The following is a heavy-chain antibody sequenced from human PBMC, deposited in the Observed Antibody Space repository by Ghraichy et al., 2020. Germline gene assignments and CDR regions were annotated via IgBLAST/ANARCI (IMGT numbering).Heavy chain of an antibody. V-gene: IGHV3-74*01. D-gene: IGHD2-15*01. CDR3: ARDVAYSFHH. Sequence: SLNISCAASGFSFSNAWMHWVRQAPGKGLVWVSRIFSDGSGAIYADSVRGRFTISRDNAKSTVYLQMDSLRDDDTAVYYCARDVAYSFHHWGQGTLVTVSS. CDR2: IFSDGSGA. J-gene: IGHJ1*01. CDR1: GFSFSNAW.